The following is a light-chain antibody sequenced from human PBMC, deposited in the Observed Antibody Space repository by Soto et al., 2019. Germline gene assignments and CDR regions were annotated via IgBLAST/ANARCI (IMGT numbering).Light chain of an antibody. CDR2: DAS. Sequence: EIVLTQSPATLSLSPGERATLSCGASKSVSTNYVAWYQKKPGLAPRLLIYDASTRATAISDRFTGSGSGTDFTLTISRVEPEYFAVYYCQQYGSTPTFGGGTKVEIK. CDR1: KSVSTNY. J-gene: IGKJ4*01. V-gene: IGKV3D-20*01. CDR3: QQYGSTPT.